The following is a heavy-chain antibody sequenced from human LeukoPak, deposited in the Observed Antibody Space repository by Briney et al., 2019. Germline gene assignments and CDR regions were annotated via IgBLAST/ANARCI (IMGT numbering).Heavy chain of an antibody. CDR3: VYEYYYDSSGFDY. D-gene: IGHD3-22*01. Sequence: ASVKVPCKASGGTFSSYTISWVRQAPGQGLEWMGRIIPILGIANYAQKFQGRVTITADKSTSTAYMEPSSLRSEDTAVYYCVYEYYYDSSGFDYWGQGTLVTVSS. CDR1: GGTFSSYT. CDR2: IIPILGIA. V-gene: IGHV1-69*02. J-gene: IGHJ4*02.